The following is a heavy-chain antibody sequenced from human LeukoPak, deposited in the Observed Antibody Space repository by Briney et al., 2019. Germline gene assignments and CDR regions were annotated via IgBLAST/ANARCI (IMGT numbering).Heavy chain of an antibody. D-gene: IGHD3-3*01. V-gene: IGHV1-46*01. CDR3: ARAYYDFWSGYWSSFDWFDP. J-gene: IGHJ5*02. Sequence: ASVKVSCKASGYTFTGYYMHWVRQAPGQGLEWMGIINPSGGSTSYAQKFQGRVTMTRDMSTSTVYVELSSLRSEDTAVYYCARAYYDFWSGYWSSFDWFDPGGQGTLVTVSS. CDR2: INPSGGST. CDR1: GYTFTGYY.